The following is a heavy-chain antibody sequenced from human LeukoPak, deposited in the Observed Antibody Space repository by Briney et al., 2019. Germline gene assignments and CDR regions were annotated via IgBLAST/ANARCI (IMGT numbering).Heavy chain of an antibody. CDR3: ARRGSGSPFDY. J-gene: IGHJ4*02. CDR1: GGSISSYY. D-gene: IGHD3-10*01. Sequence: SETLSLTCTVSGGSISSYYWSWIRQPPGKGLEWIGYIYYSGTTNYNPSLKSRVTISVDTSKNQFSLKLSSVTAADTAVYYCARRGSGSPFDYWGQGTLVTVSS. CDR2: IYYSGTT. V-gene: IGHV4-59*08.